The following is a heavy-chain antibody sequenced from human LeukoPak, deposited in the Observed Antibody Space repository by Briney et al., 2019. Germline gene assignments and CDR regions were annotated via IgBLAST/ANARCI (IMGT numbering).Heavy chain of an antibody. D-gene: IGHD6-13*01. CDR3: ARDYLPSTGKQQLVRNAFDI. CDR2: ISSNGGST. CDR1: GFTFSSYA. J-gene: IGHJ3*02. V-gene: IGHV3-64*01. Sequence: PGGSLRLSCAASGFTFSSYAMHWVRQAPGKGLEYVSAISSNGGSTYYANSVKGRFTISRDNSKNTLYLQMGSLRAEDMAVYYCARDYLPSTGKQQLVRNAFDIWGQGTMVTVSS.